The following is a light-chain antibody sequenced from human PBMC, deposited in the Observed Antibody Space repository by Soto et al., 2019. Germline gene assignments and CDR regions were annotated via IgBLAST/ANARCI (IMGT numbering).Light chain of an antibody. V-gene: IGKV3-15*01. Sequence: EIVMTQSAATLSVSPGERATLSCRASQSISSNLGWYQQKPGQAPRLLMFRTSSRATGFPARFSGSGSGTEFNLTISSLQSEDFGVYYCQQYNNWPRATFGGGTKVDIK. CDR3: QQYNNWPRAT. J-gene: IGKJ4*01. CDR1: QSISSN. CDR2: RTS.